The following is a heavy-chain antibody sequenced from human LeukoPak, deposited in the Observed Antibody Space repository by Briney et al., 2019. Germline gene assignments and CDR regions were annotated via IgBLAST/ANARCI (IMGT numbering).Heavy chain of an antibody. CDR3: AAAPILRGEGGEHYKYGMDV. D-gene: IGHD2-2*02. Sequence: SQTLSLTCGVSVGSINSDNWWTRIRQSPGKGLEWIGEIHHNGTRNYNPSLKGRVTISADTFKNHFSLIVTSLAAADTAVYYCAAAPILRGEGGEHYKYGMDVWGQGTTVIVSS. J-gene: IGHJ6*02. V-gene: IGHV4/OR15-8*01. CDR1: VGSINSDNW. CDR2: IHHNGTR.